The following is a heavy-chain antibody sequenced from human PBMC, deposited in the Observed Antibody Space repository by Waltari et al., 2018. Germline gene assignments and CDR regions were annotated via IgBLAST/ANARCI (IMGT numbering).Heavy chain of an antibody. V-gene: IGHV3-30-3*01. CDR1: GFIFSNYA. D-gene: IGHD2-21*02. CDR2: ISYDGSSQ. J-gene: IGHJ3*02. Sequence: QEQMVESGGGVVQPGRPLSLSGSIPGFIFSNYAMNWVRQAPGKGLELLAVISYDGSSQYYADSVKGRFSVSRDSFKNTVYLHMNGLRTEDTAVYYCARAVTGEDAFDMWGQGTMVTVSS. CDR3: ARAVTGEDAFDM.